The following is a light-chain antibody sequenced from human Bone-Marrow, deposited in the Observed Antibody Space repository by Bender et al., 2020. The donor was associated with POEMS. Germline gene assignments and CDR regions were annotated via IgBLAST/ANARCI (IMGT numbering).Light chain of an antibody. CDR1: SSNIRRHS. CDR2: SNT. J-gene: IGLJ2*01. CDR3: CSYTSSTTLV. V-gene: IGLV1-44*01. Sequence: QSVLTQPPSASGTPGQRVTISCSGSSSNIRRHSVNWYQQLPGTAPNLLIHSNTQRPSGVPDRFSGSKSGNTASLTISGLQPEDEADYYCCSYTSSTTLVFGGGTKVTVL.